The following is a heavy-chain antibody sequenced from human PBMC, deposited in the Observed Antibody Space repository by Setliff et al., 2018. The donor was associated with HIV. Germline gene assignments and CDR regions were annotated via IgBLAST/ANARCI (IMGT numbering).Heavy chain of an antibody. CDR2: IFDSGST. Sequence: LSETLSLTCAVSGGSISSSNWWSWVRQPPGKGLEWLGDIFDSGSTNYNPSLKSRVTISVDKSKNQFSLKLSSVSAADTAVYYCARSAWNYPFDFWGQGTLVTVSS. CDR3: ARSAWNYPFDF. CDR1: GGSISSSNW. D-gene: IGHD1-7*01. V-gene: IGHV4-4*02. J-gene: IGHJ4*02.